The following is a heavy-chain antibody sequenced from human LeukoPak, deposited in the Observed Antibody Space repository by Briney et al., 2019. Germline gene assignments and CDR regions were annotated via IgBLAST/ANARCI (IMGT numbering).Heavy chain of an antibody. CDR1: GSRFSNYW. V-gene: IGHV5-51*01. D-gene: IGHD2-15*01. CDR3: AKQGGLD. Sequence: PGASLKISCQGSGSRFSNYWIGWVRQLPGKGLEWMGVVYPYDSDVRYSPAFEGQVTISADKSISTAYLHWGSLKASDTAMYFCAKQGGLDWGQGTLVTVSS. CDR2: VYPYDSDV. J-gene: IGHJ4*02.